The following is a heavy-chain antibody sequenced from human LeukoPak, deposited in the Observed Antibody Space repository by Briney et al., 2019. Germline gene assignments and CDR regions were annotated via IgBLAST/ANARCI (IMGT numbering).Heavy chain of an antibody. CDR1: GYSISNNSW. D-gene: IGHD3-16*01. CDR3: ARKAPSKGEFDY. Sequence: PSETLSLTCAVSGYSISNNSWWGWLRQPPGKGLEWIGYIYYSGTTYYNPSLKSRVTMSVDTSKNQFSLKLSSVTAVDTAVYYCARKAPSKGEFDYWGQGTLVTVSS. V-gene: IGHV4-28*01. CDR2: IYYSGTT. J-gene: IGHJ4*02.